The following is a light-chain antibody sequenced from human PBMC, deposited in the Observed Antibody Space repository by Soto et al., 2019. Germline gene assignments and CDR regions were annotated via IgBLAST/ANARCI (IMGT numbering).Light chain of an antibody. CDR3: QQYNKWPPT. V-gene: IGKV3-15*01. J-gene: IGKJ1*01. Sequence: DIVMTQSPATLSVAPGERVTFSCRASQGVSRKLAWYQHKPGQAPRLLISGASTGATGIPARFSGSGSGTEFTLTISSLQSEDFAVYYCQQYNKWPPTFGQGTKVDIK. CDR1: QGVSRK. CDR2: GAS.